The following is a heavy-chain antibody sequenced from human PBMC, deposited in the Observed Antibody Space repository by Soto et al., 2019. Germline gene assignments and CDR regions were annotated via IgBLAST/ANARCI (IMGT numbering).Heavy chain of an antibody. Sequence: QVQLVQSGAEVKKPGSSVKVSCKASGSTFSSYAISWVRQAPGQGLEWMGGIIPIFGTANYAQKFQGRVTITADESTSTAYMELSSLRSEDTAVYYCARYPYDSSSWNTWFDPWGQGTLVTVSS. CDR3: ARYPYDSSSWNTWFDP. D-gene: IGHD6-13*01. CDR2: IIPIFGTA. J-gene: IGHJ5*02. V-gene: IGHV1-69*12. CDR1: GSTFSSYA.